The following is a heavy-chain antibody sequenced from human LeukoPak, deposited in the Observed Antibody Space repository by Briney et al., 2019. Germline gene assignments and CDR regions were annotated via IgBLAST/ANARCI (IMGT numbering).Heavy chain of an antibody. CDR3: ARGAGDYYYDSSGYHDY. V-gene: IGHV1-46*01. Sequence: ASVKVSCKASGYTFTSYYMHWVRQAPGQGLEWMGIINPSGGSTSYAQKFQGRVTMTRDTSTSTVYMELSSLRSEDTAVYYCARGAGDYYYDSSGYHDYWGQGTLVTVSS. J-gene: IGHJ4*02. CDR1: GYTFTSYY. CDR2: INPSGGST. D-gene: IGHD3-22*01.